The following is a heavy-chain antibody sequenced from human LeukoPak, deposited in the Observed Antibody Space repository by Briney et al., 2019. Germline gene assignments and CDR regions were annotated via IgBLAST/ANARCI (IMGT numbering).Heavy chain of an antibody. V-gene: IGHV4-59*11. CDR2: IHYSGTT. CDR1: GASISGHY. CDR3: ARDLGSGWPYCYFDL. Sequence: PSETLSLTCTVSGASISGHYWSWIRQPPGKGLEWIAYIHYSGTTNSHPSLKSRVTISVDTSKNQFSLYLRSVTAADTAVYYCARDLGSGWPYCYFDLWGRGTLVTVSS. J-gene: IGHJ2*01. D-gene: IGHD6-19*01.